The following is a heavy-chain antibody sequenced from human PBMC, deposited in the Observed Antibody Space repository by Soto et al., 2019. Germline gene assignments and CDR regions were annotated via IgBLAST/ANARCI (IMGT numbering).Heavy chain of an antibody. D-gene: IGHD3-22*01. CDR1: GGSISSYY. J-gene: IGHJ4*02. V-gene: IGHV4-59*01. CDR3: ARTHLSSGYPFDC. CDR2: IYYSEST. Sequence: SETLSLTCTVSGGSISSYYWSWIRQPPGKGLEWIGYIYYSESTNYNPSLKSRVTISVDTSKNQFSLKLSSVTAADTAVYYCARTHLSSGYPFDCWGQGTLVTVSS.